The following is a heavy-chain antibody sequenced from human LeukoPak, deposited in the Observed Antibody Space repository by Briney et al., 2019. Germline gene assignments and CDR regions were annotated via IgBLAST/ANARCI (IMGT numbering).Heavy chain of an antibody. J-gene: IGHJ3*01. CDR2: INHSGST. D-gene: IGHD3-10*01. Sequence: SETLSLTCAVYGGSFSGYYWSWIRQPPGKGLEWIGEINHSGSTNYNPSLKSRVTISVDTSKNQFSLKLSSVTAADTAVYYCVRGTPRFDSWGQGTMVTVSS. CDR3: VRGTPRFDS. V-gene: IGHV4-34*01. CDR1: GGSFSGYY.